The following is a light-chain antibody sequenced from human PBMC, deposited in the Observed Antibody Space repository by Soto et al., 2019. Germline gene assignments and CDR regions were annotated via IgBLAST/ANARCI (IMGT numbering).Light chain of an antibody. J-gene: IGKJ4*01. CDR3: LQYGRSGA. V-gene: IGKV3-11*01. CDR1: QSVDRY. Sequence: VFTRLPQTRSLSPGETCTLSWMASQSVDRYVAWYQQKVGQSPRLLIYDAYTRATGLGARFTGSGSATDFSLTITSLEPVDFAVYYCLQYGRSGAVGPETKVEIK. CDR2: DAY.